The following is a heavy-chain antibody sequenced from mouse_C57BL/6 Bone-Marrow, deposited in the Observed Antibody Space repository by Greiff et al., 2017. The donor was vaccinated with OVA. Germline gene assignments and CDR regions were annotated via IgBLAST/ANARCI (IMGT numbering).Heavy chain of an antibody. CDR3: AREKNWDVFAY. V-gene: IGHV1-59*01. Sequence: QVQLQQPGAELVRPGTSVKLSCKASGYTFTSYWMHWVKLRPGQGLEWIGVIDPSDSYTNYNQKFKGKATLTVDTSSSTAYMQLSSLTSEDSAVYYCAREKNWDVFAYWGQGTLVTVSA. CDR2: IDPSDSYT. D-gene: IGHD4-1*01. J-gene: IGHJ3*01. CDR1: GYTFTSYW.